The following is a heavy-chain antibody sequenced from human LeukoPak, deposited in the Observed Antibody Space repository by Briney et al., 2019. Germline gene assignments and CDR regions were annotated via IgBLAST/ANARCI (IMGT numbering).Heavy chain of an antibody. CDR1: GFTFSSYS. CDR3: AREGFAMIGSGSYYNAYYYYYMDV. D-gene: IGHD3-10*01. J-gene: IGHJ6*03. Sequence: PGGSLRLSCAASGFTFSSYSMNWVRQAPGKGREWVSYISSSSSTIYYADYMKGRFTIARDNAKNSLYLQMNSLRAEDTAVYYCAREGFAMIGSGSYYNAYYYYYMDVWGKGTTVTVSS. CDR2: ISSSSSTI. V-gene: IGHV3-48*01.